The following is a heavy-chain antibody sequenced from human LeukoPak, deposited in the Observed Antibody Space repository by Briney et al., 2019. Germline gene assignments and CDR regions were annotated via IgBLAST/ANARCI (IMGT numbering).Heavy chain of an antibody. Sequence: SETLSLTCTVSGGSISSGDYYWSWIRQPPGKGLEWIGYIYYSGSTYYNPSLKSRVTISVDTSKNQFSLKLSSVTAADTAVYYCARGGSDRWDPFGILGQGTIVTGSS. CDR2: IYYSGST. D-gene: IGHD1-26*01. J-gene: IGHJ3*02. CDR1: GGSISSGDYY. V-gene: IGHV4-30-4*08. CDR3: ARGGSDRWDPFGI.